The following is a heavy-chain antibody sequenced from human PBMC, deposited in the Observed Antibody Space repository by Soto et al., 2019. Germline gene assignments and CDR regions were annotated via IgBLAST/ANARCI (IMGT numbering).Heavy chain of an antibody. CDR2: VFYSGST. CDR3: ARDNCGGDCYSIYYYGMDV. D-gene: IGHD2-21*02. Sequence: SETLSLTCTVSGGSVRSVRYYWSWIRQPPGKGLEWIGYVFYSGSTRYNPSLNSRVTISVDTSKNQFSLKLTSVTAADTAVYYCARDNCGGDCYSIYYYGMDVWGQGTTVTVSS. V-gene: IGHV4-61*01. CDR1: GGSVRSVRYY. J-gene: IGHJ6*02.